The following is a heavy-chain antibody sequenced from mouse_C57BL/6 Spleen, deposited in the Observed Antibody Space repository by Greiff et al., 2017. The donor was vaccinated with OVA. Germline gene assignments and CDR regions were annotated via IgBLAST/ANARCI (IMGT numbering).Heavy chain of an antibody. CDR1: GFTFSDSG. CDR2: ISSGSSTI. J-gene: IGHJ4*01. D-gene: IGHD2-4*01. Sequence: EVKLVESGGGLVKPGGSLKLSCAASGFTFSDSGMHWVRQAPEKGLEWVAYISSGSSTIYYADTVKGRFTFSRDKDKNTLCLQMTSRRSEDTAMYYCVAYDYGGAMDDWGKGTSVTVSS. CDR3: VAYDYGGAMDD. V-gene: IGHV5-17*01.